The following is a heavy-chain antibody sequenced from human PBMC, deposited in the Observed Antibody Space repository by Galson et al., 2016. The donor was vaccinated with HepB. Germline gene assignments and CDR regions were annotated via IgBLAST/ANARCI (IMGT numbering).Heavy chain of an antibody. D-gene: IGHD6-19*01. J-gene: IGHJ3*02. CDR3: TRGYSGASYYAFDI. Sequence: SLRLSCAASGSSSSDHYMDWVRQAPGKGLEWVGRVRNRANGYTPEYATSVTGRFTISRDDSKNLLSLQMNSLKIEDTAVYYCTRGYSGASYYAFDIWGQGTMVTVSS. CDR2: VRNRANGYTP. CDR1: GSSSSDHY. V-gene: IGHV3-72*01.